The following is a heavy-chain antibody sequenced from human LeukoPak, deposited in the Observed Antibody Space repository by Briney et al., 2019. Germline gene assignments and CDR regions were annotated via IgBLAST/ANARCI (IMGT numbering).Heavy chain of an antibody. D-gene: IGHD3-10*01. Sequence: PGGSLRLSCAASGFTFSSYAMHWVRQAPGKGLEWVAYIQYDGSNQQYADSVKGRLTISRDNAKNSLYLQMNSLRDEDTAVYYCARVQVGWFGELFDYWGQGTLVTVSS. CDR3: ARVQVGWFGELFDY. J-gene: IGHJ4*02. V-gene: IGHV3-30*04. CDR2: IQYDGSNQ. CDR1: GFTFSSYA.